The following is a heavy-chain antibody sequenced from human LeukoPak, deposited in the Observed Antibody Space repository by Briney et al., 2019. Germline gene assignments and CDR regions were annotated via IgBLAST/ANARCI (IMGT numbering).Heavy chain of an antibody. CDR3: AREGVGATTTGAFDY. CDR1: GGSISSYY. V-gene: IGHV4-59*12. CDR2: IYYSGST. Sequence: SETLSLTCTVSGGSISSYYWSWIRQPPGKGLEWIGYIYYSGSTNYNPSLKSRVTISVDTSKNQFSLKLSSVTAADTAVYYCAREGVGATTTGAFDYWGQGTLVTVSS. D-gene: IGHD1-26*01. J-gene: IGHJ4*02.